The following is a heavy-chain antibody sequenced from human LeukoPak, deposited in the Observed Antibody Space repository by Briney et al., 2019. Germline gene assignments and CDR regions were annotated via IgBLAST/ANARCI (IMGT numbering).Heavy chain of an antibody. V-gene: IGHV1-18*01. CDR3: ARDPQYYYGSGRNPNAFDI. D-gene: IGHD3-10*01. CDR1: GYTFTSYG. CDR2: INAYNGNT. Sequence: GASVKVSCKASGYTFTSYGISWVRQAPGQGLEWMGWINAYNGNTNYAQKLQGRVTMTTDTSTSTAYMELRSLRSDDTAVYYCARDPQYYYGSGRNPNAFDIWGQGTMVTVSS. J-gene: IGHJ3*02.